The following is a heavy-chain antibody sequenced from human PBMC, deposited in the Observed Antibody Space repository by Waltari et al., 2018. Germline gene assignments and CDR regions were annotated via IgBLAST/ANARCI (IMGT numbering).Heavy chain of an antibody. J-gene: IGHJ6*02. CDR3: ARRGKMGIQLWVVGDYYYGMDV. Sequence: QVQLQESGPGLVKPSGTLSLTCAVSGGSISSSNWWSWVRQPPGKGLEWIGEIYHSGSTNYNPSLKSRVTISVDKSKNQFSLKLSSVTAADTAGYYCARRGKMGIQLWVVGDYYYGMDVWGQGTTVTVSS. V-gene: IGHV4-4*02. CDR1: GGSISSSNW. CDR2: IYHSGST. D-gene: IGHD5-18*01.